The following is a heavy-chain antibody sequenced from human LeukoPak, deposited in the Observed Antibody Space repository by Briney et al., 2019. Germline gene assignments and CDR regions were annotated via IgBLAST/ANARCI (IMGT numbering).Heavy chain of an antibody. Sequence: SETLSLTCTVSGGSISSYYWSWILQPPGKGLEWIGYIYNSGSTNDNPSLKSTICNPSLKSRVTISVDTSKNQFSLKMNSVTAADTAVYYCARDQYSSSWGEGGTYYYMDVWGKGTTVTVSS. D-gene: IGHD6-13*01. CDR2: IYNSGST. J-gene: IGHJ6*03. CDR1: GGSISSYY. V-gene: IGHV4-59*01. CDR3: ARDQYSSSWGEGGTYYYMDV.